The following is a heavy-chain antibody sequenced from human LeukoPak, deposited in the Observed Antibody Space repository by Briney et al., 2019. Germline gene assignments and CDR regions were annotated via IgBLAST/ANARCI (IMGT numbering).Heavy chain of an antibody. CDR2: IIPIFGTA. Sequence: SVKVSCKASGGTFSSYAISWVRQAPGQGLEWMGGIIPIFGTANYAQKFQGRVTITADESTSTAYMELSSLRSEDTAVYYCARGIAAAGTYDYWGQGTLVTVSS. CDR1: GGTFSSYA. D-gene: IGHD6-13*01. CDR3: ARGIAAAGTYDY. J-gene: IGHJ4*02. V-gene: IGHV1-69*13.